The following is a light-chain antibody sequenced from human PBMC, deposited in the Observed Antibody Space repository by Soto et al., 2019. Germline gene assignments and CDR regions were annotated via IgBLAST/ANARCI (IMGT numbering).Light chain of an antibody. Sequence: VLSQAAPTLSLSKEERGRVSCRASQGVSNYLAWYQQKPGPAPRLLIYDASRRVAGIPARFSGSGSGTDFTLTISSLEPEDFAVYYCQQRTNWRGTCGQGTKVDIK. V-gene: IGKV3-11*01. CDR1: QGVSNY. J-gene: IGKJ1*01. CDR3: QQRTNWRGT. CDR2: DAS.